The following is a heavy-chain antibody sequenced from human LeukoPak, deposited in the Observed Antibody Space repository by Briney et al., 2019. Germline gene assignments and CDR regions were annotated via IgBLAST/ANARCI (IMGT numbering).Heavy chain of an antibody. CDR2: MNLKSGGA. J-gene: IGHJ6*02. CDR3: ASKDYGSGDYGMEV. V-gene: IGHV1-2*02. CDR1: GYAFTGYY. Sequence: ASVKVSCKASGYAFTGYYMHWVRQAPGQGLECXXWMNLKSGGANYAQKFQGRVTMTRDTSITTAYMELSRLRSDDTAVYYCASKDYGSGDYGMEVWGQGTTVTVSS. D-gene: IGHD3-10*01.